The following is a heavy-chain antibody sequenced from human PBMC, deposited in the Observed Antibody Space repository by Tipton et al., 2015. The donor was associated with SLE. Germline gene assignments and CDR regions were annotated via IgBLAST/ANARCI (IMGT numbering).Heavy chain of an antibody. Sequence: LRLSCAASGFTFSSLAMHWVRQAPGKGLEWIGSIYHSGSTYYNPSLKSRVTISVDTSKNQFSLKLSSVTAADTAVYYCARRPYVSSGYFFDYWGQGTLVTVSS. D-gene: IGHD3-22*01. CDR3: ARRPYVSSGYFFDY. CDR2: IYHSGST. CDR1: GFTFSSLA. V-gene: IGHV4-38-2*01. J-gene: IGHJ4*02.